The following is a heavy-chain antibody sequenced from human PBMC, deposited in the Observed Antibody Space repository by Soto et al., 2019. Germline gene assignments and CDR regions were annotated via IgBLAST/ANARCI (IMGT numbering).Heavy chain of an antibody. CDR2: MSQGGTT. CDR3: ARDRGGITVAANPLGEWFDP. J-gene: IGHJ5*02. CDR1: GVSIANFF. D-gene: IGHD6-19*01. Sequence: QVQLQESGPGLVKPSETLSLTCTVSGVSIANFFWSWIRQPPGKGLEWIGYMSQGGTTNYNPSLKGRATISVDTSKNQLSLKLTSVTAADTAMYYCARDRGGITVAANPLGEWFDPWGPGTLVTVSS. V-gene: IGHV4-59*08.